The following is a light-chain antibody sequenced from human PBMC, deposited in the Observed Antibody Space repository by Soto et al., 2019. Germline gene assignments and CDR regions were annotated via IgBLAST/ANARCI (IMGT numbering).Light chain of an antibody. CDR2: DAS. CDR3: QQYNNWPLT. V-gene: IGKV3-15*01. J-gene: IGKJ4*01. CDR1: QSVSSN. Sequence: EIVMTQSPATLSVSPGERATLSCRASQSVSSNFAWYQQKPGQAPRLLIYDASTRATGIPARFSGSGSGTDFTLTISSLQSEDFAVYYCQQYNNWPLTFGGGTKVEIK.